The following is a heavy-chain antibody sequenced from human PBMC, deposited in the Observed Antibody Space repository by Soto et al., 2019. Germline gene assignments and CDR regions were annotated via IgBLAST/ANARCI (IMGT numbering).Heavy chain of an antibody. Sequence: EVQMVESGGGLVQPGGSLRLSCAASGFSISDYWMSWVRQAPGKGLEWVGNINEDGSVENYVDSVKGRFTISRDNARNSLYLQMNSLRVEDTAVYYCCHTWVGGQGTLVTVSS. D-gene: IGHD1-26*01. CDR1: GFSISDYW. J-gene: IGHJ4*02. CDR2: INEDGSVE. V-gene: IGHV3-7*01. CDR3: CHTWV.